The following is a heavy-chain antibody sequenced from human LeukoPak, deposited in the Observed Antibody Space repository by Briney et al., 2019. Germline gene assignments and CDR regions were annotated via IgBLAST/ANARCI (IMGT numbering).Heavy chain of an antibody. J-gene: IGHJ4*02. CDR3: AKARSGGVIVPRYFDY. CDR1: GFTFDDYA. Sequence: GGSLRLSCAASGFTFDDYAMHWVRQAPGKGLEWVSGISWNSGSIGYADSVKGRFTISRDIAKNSLYLQMNSLRAEDTALYYCAKARSGGVIVPRYFDYWGQGTLVTVSS. D-gene: IGHD3-16*02. V-gene: IGHV3-9*01. CDR2: ISWNSGSI.